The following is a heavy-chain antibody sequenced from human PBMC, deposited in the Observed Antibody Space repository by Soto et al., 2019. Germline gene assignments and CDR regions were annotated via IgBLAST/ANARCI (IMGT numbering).Heavy chain of an antibody. CDR2: IYYSGST. D-gene: IGHD3-22*01. CDR3: ARDFSGYYYGDFDY. Sequence: PSETLSLTCTVSGGSISSYYWSWIRQPPGKGLEWIGYIYYSGSTNYNPSLKSRVTISVDTSKNQFSLKLSSVTAADTAVYYCARDFSGYYYGDFDYWGQGTLVTVSS. CDR1: GGSISSYY. V-gene: IGHV4-59*01. J-gene: IGHJ4*02.